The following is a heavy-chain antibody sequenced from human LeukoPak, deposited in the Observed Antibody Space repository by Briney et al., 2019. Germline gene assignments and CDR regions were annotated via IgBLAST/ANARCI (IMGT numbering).Heavy chain of an antibody. J-gene: IGHJ4*02. Sequence: GGSLRLPCAASGFTFSSYDMHWVRQATGKGLEWVSAIGTAGDTYYPGSVKGRFTISRENAKNSLYLQMNSLRAGDTAVYYCAREAKYGEGFDYWGQGTLVTVSS. CDR3: AREAKYGEGFDY. V-gene: IGHV3-13*01. CDR1: GFTFSSYD. D-gene: IGHD4-17*01. CDR2: IGTAGDT.